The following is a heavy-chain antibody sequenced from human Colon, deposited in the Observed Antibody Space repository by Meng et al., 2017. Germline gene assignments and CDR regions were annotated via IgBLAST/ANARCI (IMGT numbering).Heavy chain of an antibody. CDR3: TRVSPFALSDL. D-gene: IGHD2/OR15-2a*01. Sequence: GGSLRLSCGASGFTFSDSWMNWVRQAPGGGLEWVANINPSGSERYYVDSVKGRFTISRDNAKNSLSLQMNSLRVEDTAMYFCTRVSPFALSDLWGQGSLVTVSS. J-gene: IGHJ4*02. CDR1: GFTFSDSW. CDR2: INPSGSER. V-gene: IGHV3-7*01.